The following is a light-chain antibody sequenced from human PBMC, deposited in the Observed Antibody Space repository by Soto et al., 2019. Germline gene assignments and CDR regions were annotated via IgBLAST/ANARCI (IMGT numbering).Light chain of an antibody. Sequence: EIVMTQSPATLSGSPGERATLSCRASQSVDSNLAWYQQKPGQPPRLLIYDASTRATGIPARISGSGSGTEFTLTISSLQSEDFAVYYCQQYNNWRTFGQGTKVEIK. CDR3: QQYNNWRT. CDR1: QSVDSN. CDR2: DAS. J-gene: IGKJ1*01. V-gene: IGKV3-15*01.